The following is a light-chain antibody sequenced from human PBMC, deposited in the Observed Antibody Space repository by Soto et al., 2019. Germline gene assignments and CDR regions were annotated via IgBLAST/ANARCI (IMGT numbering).Light chain of an antibody. CDR1: SSNIGAGYD. V-gene: IGLV1-40*01. CDR3: QSYDSSLSGSGV. Sequence: QSVLTQPPSVSGAPGQRVTISCTGSSSNIGAGYDVHWYQQLPGTAPKLLIYGNSNRPSGVPDRFSGSKSGTSASLAITGLQAEDEADYYCQSYDSSLSGSGVFGGGTQRTVL. J-gene: IGLJ2*01. CDR2: GNS.